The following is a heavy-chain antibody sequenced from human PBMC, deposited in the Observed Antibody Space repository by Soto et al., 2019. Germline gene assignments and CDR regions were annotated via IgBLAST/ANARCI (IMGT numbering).Heavy chain of an antibody. CDR3: PGRYCSRTSRPRYYYARSV. CDR1: GYIFNSYW. CDR2: IDPSDSYT. D-gene: IGHD2-2*01. J-gene: IGHJ6*02. V-gene: IGHV5-10-1*01. Sequence: GPSLKVSCKGSGYIFNSYWVSWVRQMSGKGLEWMGRIDPSDSYTNYSPSFQGHVTMSADKSMSTAYLQWTSLKASDTAMYYFPGRYCSRTSRPRYYYARSVWRRVTTGVFSS.